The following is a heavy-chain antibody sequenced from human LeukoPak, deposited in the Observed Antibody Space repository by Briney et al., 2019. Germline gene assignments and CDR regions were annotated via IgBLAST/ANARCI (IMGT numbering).Heavy chain of an antibody. J-gene: IGHJ5*02. Sequence: KLQGRVTMTRDTSTTTAYMELRSLRSDDTAVYYCAREDWFDPWGQGTLVTVSS. CDR3: AREDWFDP. V-gene: IGHV1-18*01.